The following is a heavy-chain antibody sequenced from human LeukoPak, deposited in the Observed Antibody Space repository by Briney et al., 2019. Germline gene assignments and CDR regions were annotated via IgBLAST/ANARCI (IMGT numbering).Heavy chain of an antibody. J-gene: IGHJ4*02. CDR3: AKRRGKQLAGRSY. CDR2: ISGSGGST. Sequence: GGSLRLSCAASGFTFSSYAMSWVRQAPGKGLEWVSAISGSGGSTYYADSVKGWFTISRDNSKNTLYLQMNSLRAEDTAVYYCAKRRGKQLAGRSYWGQGTLVTVSS. D-gene: IGHD6-6*01. V-gene: IGHV3-23*01. CDR1: GFTFSSYA.